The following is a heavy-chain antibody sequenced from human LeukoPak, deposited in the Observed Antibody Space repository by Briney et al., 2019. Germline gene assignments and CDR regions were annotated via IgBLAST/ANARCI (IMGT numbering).Heavy chain of an antibody. D-gene: IGHD3-10*01. J-gene: IGHJ4*02. CDR1: GGTFSSYA. CDR3: ARGVVAERVRGVISGFDY. V-gene: IGHV1-69*01. CDR2: IFPIFDTA. Sequence: SVRLSCKASGGTFSSYAISWVRQAPGQGLEWMGGIFPIFDTAYYAQKFQGKATITADESTSTAYMRLSSLRTEDTAVYYCARGVVAERVRGVISGFDYWGQGTLVTVSS.